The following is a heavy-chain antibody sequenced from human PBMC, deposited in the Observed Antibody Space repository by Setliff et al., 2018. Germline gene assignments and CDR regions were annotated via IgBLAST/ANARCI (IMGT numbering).Heavy chain of an antibody. J-gene: IGHJ4*02. CDR2: IIPIFGTA. Sequence: GASVKVSCKASGGTFSSYAISWVRQAPGQGLEWMGGIIPIFGTANYAQKFQGRVTITTDESTCTAYMELSSLRSEDTAVYYCARQLPQLAPLDYWGQGTLVTVSS. CDR1: GGTFSSYA. V-gene: IGHV1-69*05. CDR3: ARQLPQLAPLDY. D-gene: IGHD2-2*01.